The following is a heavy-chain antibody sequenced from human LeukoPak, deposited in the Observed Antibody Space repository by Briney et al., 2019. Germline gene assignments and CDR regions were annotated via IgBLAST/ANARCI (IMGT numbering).Heavy chain of an antibody. D-gene: IGHD3-10*01. Sequence: GGSLRLSCAASGFTFSSYAMSWVRQAPGKGLEWVSAISGSGGSTYYADSVKGRFTISRDNSKNTLYLQMNSLRAEDTAVYYCAKDYGSGSYYPSFFDYWGQGTLVTVSS. J-gene: IGHJ4*02. CDR1: GFTFSSYA. CDR2: ISGSGGST. V-gene: IGHV3-23*01. CDR3: AKDYGSGSYYPSFFDY.